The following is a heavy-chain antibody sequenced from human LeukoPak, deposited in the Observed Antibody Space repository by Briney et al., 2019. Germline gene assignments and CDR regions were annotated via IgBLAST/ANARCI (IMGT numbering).Heavy chain of an antibody. J-gene: IGHJ6*03. Sequence: ASVKVSCKASGYTFSGYYIHWVRQAPGQGLEWMGWISAYNGNTNYAQKFQGRVTMTRDTSISTAYMELSRLRSDDTAVYYCARDGANYDILTGYYYYYYYMDVWGKGTTVTVSS. CDR3: ARDGANYDILTGYYYYYYYMDV. CDR1: GYTFSGYY. D-gene: IGHD3-9*01. V-gene: IGHV1-2*02. CDR2: ISAYNGNT.